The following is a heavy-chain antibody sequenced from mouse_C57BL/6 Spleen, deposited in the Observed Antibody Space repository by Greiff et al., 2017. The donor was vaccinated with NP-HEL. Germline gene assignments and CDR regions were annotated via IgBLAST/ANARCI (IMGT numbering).Heavy chain of an antibody. J-gene: IGHJ4*01. CDR2: IHPNSGST. V-gene: IGHV1-64*01. CDR3: ARRGEYYGSSYPLLAMDY. Sequence: QVQLKQPGAELVKPGASVKLSCKASGYTFTSYWMHWVKQRPGQGLEWIGMIHPNSGSTNYNEKFKSKATLTVDKSSSTAYMQLSSLTSEDSAVYYCARRGEYYGSSYPLLAMDYWGQGTSVTVSS. D-gene: IGHD1-1*01. CDR1: GYTFTSYW.